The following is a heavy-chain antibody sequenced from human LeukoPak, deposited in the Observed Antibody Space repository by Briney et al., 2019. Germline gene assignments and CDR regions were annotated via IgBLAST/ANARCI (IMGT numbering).Heavy chain of an antibody. CDR1: GFTVSSNY. CDR2: IYSGGST. J-gene: IGHJ4*02. V-gene: IGHV3-53*01. CDR3: AKGSGASRPYHLDY. D-gene: IGHD2-2*01. Sequence: GGSLRLSCAASGFTVSSNYMSWVRQAPGKGLEWVSVIYSGGSTYYADSVKGRFTISRDSSKSTLYLQMTSLTAEDTAVYYCAKGSGASRPYHLDYWGRGTLVTVSS.